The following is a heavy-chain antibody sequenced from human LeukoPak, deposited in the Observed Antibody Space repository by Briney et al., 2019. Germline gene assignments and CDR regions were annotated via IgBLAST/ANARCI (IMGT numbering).Heavy chain of an antibody. Sequence: PSETLSLTCTVSGGSISSYYWSWIRQPPGKGLEWIGYIYYSGSTNYNPSLKSRVTISVDTSKNQFSLKLSSVTAADTAVYYCARHGYYGSGSYSDVWGQGTTVTVSS. D-gene: IGHD3-10*01. CDR1: GGSISSYY. J-gene: IGHJ6*02. CDR2: IYYSGST. V-gene: IGHV4-59*08. CDR3: ARHGYYGSGSYSDV.